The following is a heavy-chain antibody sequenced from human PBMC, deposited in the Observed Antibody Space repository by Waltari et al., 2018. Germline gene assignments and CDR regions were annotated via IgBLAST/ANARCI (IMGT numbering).Heavy chain of an antibody. CDR1: GFTFSSYW. J-gene: IGHJ6*03. V-gene: IGHV3-7*01. D-gene: IGHD2-15*01. Sequence: EVQLVESGGGLVQPGGSLRLSCAASGFTFSSYWMSWVRQAPGKGRDGVANIKQDGIEKYYVDSVKGRFTISRDNAKNSLYLQMNSLRAEDTAVYYCARDRRRYYYYMDVWGKGTTVTISS. CDR2: IKQDGIEK. CDR3: ARDRRRYYYYMDV.